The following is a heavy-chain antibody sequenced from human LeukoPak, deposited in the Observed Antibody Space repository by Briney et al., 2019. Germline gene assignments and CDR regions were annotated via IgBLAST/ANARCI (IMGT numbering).Heavy chain of an antibody. D-gene: IGHD3-10*01. CDR3: TTSWPKVREGDQ. V-gene: IGHV3-23*01. Sequence: GGSLRLSCAASGFSFSTYAMSWVRQAPGKRLEWVSSFGSGGGAYHADSVKGRFTISRDNSKNTLYLQMNSLRAEDTAVYYCTTSWPKVREGDQWGQGTLVTVSS. CDR1: GFSFSTYA. CDR2: FGSGGGA. J-gene: IGHJ4*02.